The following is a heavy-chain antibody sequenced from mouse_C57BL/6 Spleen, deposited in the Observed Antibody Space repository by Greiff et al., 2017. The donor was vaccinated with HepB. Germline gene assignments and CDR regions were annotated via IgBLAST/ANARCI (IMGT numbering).Heavy chain of an antibody. J-gene: IGHJ1*03. CDR1: GYTFTDYN. CDR2: INPNNGGT. Sequence: EVQLQQSGPELVKPGASVKIPCKASGYTFTDYNMDWVKQSHGKSLEWIGDINPNNGGTIYNQKFKGKATLTVDKSSSTAYMELRSLTSEDTAVYYCARGPHYYGSSYGYFDVWGTGTTVTVSS. CDR3: ARGPHYYGSSYGYFDV. D-gene: IGHD1-1*01. V-gene: IGHV1-18*01.